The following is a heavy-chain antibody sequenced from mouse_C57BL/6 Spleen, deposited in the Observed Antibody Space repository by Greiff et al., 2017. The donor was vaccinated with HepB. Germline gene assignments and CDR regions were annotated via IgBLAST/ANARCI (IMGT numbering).Heavy chain of an antibody. J-gene: IGHJ4*01. V-gene: IGHV1-80*01. D-gene: IGHD2-4*01. CDR1: GYAFSSYW. Sequence: QVQLQQSGAELVKPGASVKISCKASGYAFSSYWMNWVKQRPGKGLEWIGQIYPGDGDTNYNGKFKGKATLTADKSSSTAYMPLSNLTSEDSAVYFCARTDYYNAMDYWGQGTSVTVSS. CDR3: ARTDYYNAMDY. CDR2: IYPGDGDT.